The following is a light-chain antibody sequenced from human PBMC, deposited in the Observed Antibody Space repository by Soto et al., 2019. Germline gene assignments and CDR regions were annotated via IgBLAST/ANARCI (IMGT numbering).Light chain of an antibody. Sequence: DIQMTQSRRTLCASVGDRVTITCRASQSIRHYLAWYQQMPGKAPKLLIYGASTLQSGVPSRFSGSGSGTEFTLTISSLQPDDFGTYFCQHHNSYSQTFGQGTKVDIK. CDR2: GAS. V-gene: IGKV1-5*01. CDR1: QSIRHY. J-gene: IGKJ1*01. CDR3: QHHNSYSQT.